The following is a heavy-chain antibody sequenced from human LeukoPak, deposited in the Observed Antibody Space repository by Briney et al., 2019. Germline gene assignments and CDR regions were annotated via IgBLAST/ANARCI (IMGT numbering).Heavy chain of an antibody. D-gene: IGHD1-26*01. CDR2: IKSKTDGGTT. Sequence: KTGGSLRLSCAASGFTFSNAWMTWVPQAPGKGLEWVGRIKSKTDGGTTDYAAPVKGRFTISRDDSKNTVYLQMNSLKNEDTAVYYCSKTSGRWDWGQGTLVTVSS. V-gene: IGHV3-15*01. CDR3: SKTSGRWD. CDR1: GFTFSNAW. J-gene: IGHJ1*01.